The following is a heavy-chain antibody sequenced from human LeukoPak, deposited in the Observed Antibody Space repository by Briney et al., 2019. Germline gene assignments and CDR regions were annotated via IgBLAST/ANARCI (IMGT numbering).Heavy chain of an antibody. CDR3: ARVSYDSSGYYYFDY. V-gene: IGHV1-18*01. D-gene: IGHD3-22*01. CDR2: ISAYNGNT. J-gene: IGHJ4*02. CDR1: GYTFTSYG. Sequence: GASVKVSCKASGYTFTSYGISWVRRAPGQGLEWMGWISAYNGNTNYAQKLQGRVTMTTDTSTSTAYMELRSLRSDDTAVYYCARVSYDSSGYYYFDYWGQGTLVTVSS.